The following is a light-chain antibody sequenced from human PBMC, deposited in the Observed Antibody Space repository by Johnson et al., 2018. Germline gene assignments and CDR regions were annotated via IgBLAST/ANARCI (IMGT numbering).Light chain of an antibody. Sequence: QSVLTQPPSVSAAPGQKVTISCSGSSSNIGNNYVSWYQQLPGTAPKLLIYENNKRPSGIPDRFSGSKSGTSATLGLTGLQTRDEADYYCGTWDSSLSAGNVFGTGTKVTVL. CDR3: GTWDSSLSAGNV. V-gene: IGLV1-51*02. J-gene: IGLJ1*01. CDR2: ENN. CDR1: SSNIGNNY.